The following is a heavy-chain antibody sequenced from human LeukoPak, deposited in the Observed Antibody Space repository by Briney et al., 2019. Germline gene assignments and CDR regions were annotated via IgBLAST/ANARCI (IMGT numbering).Heavy chain of an antibody. D-gene: IGHD2-2*01. V-gene: IGHV4-34*01. CDR3: ARGRPARYDY. CDR1: GGSFSGYY. J-gene: IGHJ4*02. CDR2: INHNGST. Sequence: PSETLSLTCAVYGGSFSGYYWSWIRQPPGKGLEWIGEINHNGSTNYNPSLKSRVTISVDTSKNQFSLKLSSVTAADTAVYYCARGRPARYDYWGQGTLVTVSS.